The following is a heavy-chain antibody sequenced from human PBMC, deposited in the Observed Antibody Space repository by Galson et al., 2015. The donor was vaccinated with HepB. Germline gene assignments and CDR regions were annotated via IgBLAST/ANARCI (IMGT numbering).Heavy chain of an antibody. J-gene: IGHJ6*02. Sequence: SLRLSCAASGFTFSSYAMHWVRQAPGKGLEWVAVISYDGSNKYYADSVKGRFTISRDNSKNTLYLQMNSLRAEDTAVYYCAKTCSQSITIFGVVKDYYYGMDVWGQGTTVTVSS. CDR3: AKTCSQSITIFGVVKDYYYGMDV. V-gene: IGHV3-30-3*02. D-gene: IGHD3-3*01. CDR1: GFTFSSYA. CDR2: ISYDGSNK.